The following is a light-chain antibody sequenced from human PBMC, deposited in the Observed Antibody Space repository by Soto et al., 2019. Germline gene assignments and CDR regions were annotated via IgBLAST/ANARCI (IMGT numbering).Light chain of an antibody. J-gene: IGKJ2*01. Sequence: DIQMTQSPSTLSASVGDRVTITCRASQSISAWLAWYQQKPGKAPKLLIYQASSLESGGPSRFSGSGSGTEFTLTISGLQPDYFATYYCQHYNSYLGTFGQGTKLEIK. V-gene: IGKV1-5*03. CDR1: QSISAW. CDR3: QHYNSYLGT. CDR2: QAS.